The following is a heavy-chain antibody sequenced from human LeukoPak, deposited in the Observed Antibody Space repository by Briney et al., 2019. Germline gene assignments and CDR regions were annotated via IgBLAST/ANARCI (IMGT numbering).Heavy chain of an antibody. Sequence: ASVKVSCKASGYTSTSYAIHWVRQAPGQRLEWMGWINAGNGNTKYSQKFQGRVTITRDTSASTACMELSSLRSEDTAVYYCARERVGYAFDIWGQGTMVTVSS. D-gene: IGHD3-10*01. J-gene: IGHJ3*02. V-gene: IGHV1-3*01. CDR2: INAGNGNT. CDR3: ARERVGYAFDI. CDR1: GYTSTSYA.